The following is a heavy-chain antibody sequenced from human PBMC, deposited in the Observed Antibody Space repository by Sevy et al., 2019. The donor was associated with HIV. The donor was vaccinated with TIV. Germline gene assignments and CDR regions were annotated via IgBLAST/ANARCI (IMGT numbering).Heavy chain of an antibody. CDR2: ICYDGSSK. V-gene: IGHV3-33*01. Sequence: GGYLRLSCAASGFTFSSYGMHWVRQAPGKGLEWVALICYDGSSKYYADSVKGRFTISRDNSKNTLYLQMKGLRAEDTAVYYCASGAYYYASRTENFDYWGQGTLVTVSS. J-gene: IGHJ4*02. CDR3: ASGAYYYASRTENFDY. CDR1: GFTFSSYG. D-gene: IGHD3-10*01.